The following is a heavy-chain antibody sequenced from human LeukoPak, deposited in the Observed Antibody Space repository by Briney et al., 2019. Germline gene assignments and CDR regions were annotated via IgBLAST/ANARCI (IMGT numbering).Heavy chain of an antibody. D-gene: IGHD6-13*01. CDR3: ASQYSSSWYNYYYYGMDV. Sequence: SVTVSCXAXXYTFTSYDINWVRQATGQGLEWMGWMNPNSGNTGYAQKFQGRVTMTRNTSISTAYMELSSLRSEDTAVYYCASQYSSSWYNYYYYGMDVWGQGTTVTVSS. CDR2: MNPNSGNT. CDR1: XYTFTSYD. V-gene: IGHV1-8*01. J-gene: IGHJ6*02.